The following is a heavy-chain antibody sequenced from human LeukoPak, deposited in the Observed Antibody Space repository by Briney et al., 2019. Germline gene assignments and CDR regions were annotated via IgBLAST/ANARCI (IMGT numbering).Heavy chain of an antibody. CDR1: GDSFSSNSAA. V-gene: IGHV6-1*01. J-gene: IGHJ4*02. D-gene: IGHD6-19*01. CDR2: TYYRSKWYN. CDR3: ARDTPEYSSGWYYFDY. Sequence: SQTLSLTCAISGDSFSSNSAAWSWIRQSPSRGLEWLGRTYYRSKWYNDYAVSVKTRTTFNADTSNNQFSLQLTSVTPEDTAMYYCARDTPEYSSGWYYFDYWGQGTLVTVSS.